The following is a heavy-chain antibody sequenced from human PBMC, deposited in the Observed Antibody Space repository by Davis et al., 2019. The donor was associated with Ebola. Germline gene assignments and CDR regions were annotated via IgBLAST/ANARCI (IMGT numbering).Heavy chain of an antibody. D-gene: IGHD2-8*02. CDR2: IIYDGSNK. J-gene: IGHJ4*02. CDR1: GFTFSSYA. Sequence: GESLKISCAASGFTFSSYAMHWVRQAPGKGLEWLAYIIYDGSNKFYADSVKGRFTISRDNSKNTLSLQMASLRADDTAVYYCAKSFLITGSHMSEFRGVDYWGQGALVAVSS. CDR3: AKSFLITGSHMSEFRGVDY. V-gene: IGHV3-30-3*01.